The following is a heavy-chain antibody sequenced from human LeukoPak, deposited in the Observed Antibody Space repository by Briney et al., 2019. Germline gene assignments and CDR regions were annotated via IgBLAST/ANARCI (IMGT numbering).Heavy chain of an antibody. CDR2: FDPEDGET. V-gene: IGHV1-24*01. Sequence: ASVKVSCKVSGYTLTELSMHWVRQAPGKGLEWMGGFDPEDGETIYAQKFQGRVTMTEDTSTDTAYMELSSLRSEDTAVYYCATVRGIAVANWFDPWGQGTLVTASS. J-gene: IGHJ5*02. CDR3: ATVRGIAVANWFDP. D-gene: IGHD6-19*01. CDR1: GYTLTELS.